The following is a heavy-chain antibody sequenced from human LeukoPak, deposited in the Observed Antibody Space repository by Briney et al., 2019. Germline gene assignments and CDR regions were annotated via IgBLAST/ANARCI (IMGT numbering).Heavy chain of an antibody. D-gene: IGHD5-18*01. CDR2: IFYAGST. CDR1: GGSIRSYY. CDR3: ASGERGYSYGPLDY. Sequence: SETLSLTCTVSGGSIRSYYWSWIRQPPGKGLEWIGYIFYAGSTTYNPSLKSRVTISIDTSKNQFSLKLNSVTAADTAVYYCASGERGYSYGPLDYWGQEILVTVSS. J-gene: IGHJ4*02. V-gene: IGHV4-59*08.